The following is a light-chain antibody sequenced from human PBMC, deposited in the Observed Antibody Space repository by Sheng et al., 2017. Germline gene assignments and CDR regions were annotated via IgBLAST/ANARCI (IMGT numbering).Light chain of an antibody. J-gene: IGLJ1*01. CDR3: NSYTNTSTP. CDR1: SSDIGGYNY. Sequence: QSALTQPASVSGSPGQSITISCTGTSSDIGGYNYVSWYQQHPGKAPKCMIYDVTNRPSGVSNRFSGSKSGNTASLTISGLQAVDEADYYCNSYTNTSTPFGTG. V-gene: IGLV2-14*01. CDR2: DVT.